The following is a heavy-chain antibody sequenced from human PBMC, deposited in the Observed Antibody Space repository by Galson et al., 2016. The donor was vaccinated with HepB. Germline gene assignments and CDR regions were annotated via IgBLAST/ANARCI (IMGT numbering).Heavy chain of an antibody. D-gene: IGHD5-12*01. J-gene: IGHJ3*02. CDR3: ARELATDAFDI. Sequence: SLRLSSAASGFSFNIYRMNWVRQAPGKGLEWVANIKQDGSEKYYVDSVKGRFTISRDNAQNSLYLQMNNLRAEDAAVYYCARELATDAFDIWGQGTMVTVSS. V-gene: IGHV3-7*03. CDR2: IKQDGSEK. CDR1: GFSFNIYR.